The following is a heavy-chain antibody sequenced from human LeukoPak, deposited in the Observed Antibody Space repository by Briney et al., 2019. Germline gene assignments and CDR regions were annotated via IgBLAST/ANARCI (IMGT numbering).Heavy chain of an antibody. J-gene: IGHJ4*02. CDR3: ARAVGLSPDFDY. V-gene: IGHV4-30-2*01. CDR1: GGSISSGGYS. D-gene: IGHD3/OR15-3a*01. CDR2: IYHSGST. Sequence: PSQTLSLTCTVSGGSISSGGYSWSWIRQPPGKGLEWIGYIYHSGSTFYNPSLKSRVTISVDMSKNRFSLRLTSLTAADTAVYYCARAVGLSPDFDYWGQGTLVTVSS.